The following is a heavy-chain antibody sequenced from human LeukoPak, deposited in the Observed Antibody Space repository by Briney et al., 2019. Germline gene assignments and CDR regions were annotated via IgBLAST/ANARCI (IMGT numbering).Heavy chain of an antibody. CDR1: GFTFSSYG. D-gene: IGHD6-19*01. CDR2: ISYDGSNK. V-gene: IGHV3-30*18. J-gene: IGHJ3*02. Sequence: GRSLRLSCAASGFTFSSYGMHWVRRAPGKGLEWVAVISYDGSNKYYADSVKGRFTISRDNSKNTLYLQMNSLRAEDTAVYYCAKGRIAVAFDIWGQGTMVTVSS. CDR3: AKGRIAVAFDI.